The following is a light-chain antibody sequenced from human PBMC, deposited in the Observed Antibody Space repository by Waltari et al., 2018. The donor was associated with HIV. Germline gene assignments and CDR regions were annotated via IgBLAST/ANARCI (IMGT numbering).Light chain of an antibody. CDR3: IYRDGSGDHLPL. Sequence: SYELTQDPDVSVAVGQTARITCRGDSVRVYYASWYQQKPQQAPVLVNYDDNKRASEIPVRISGSRSGKTSCLTITGAQAEDEADSYYCIYRDGSGDHLPLFGGGTKVTVL. CDR1: SVRVYY. V-gene: IGLV3-19*01. J-gene: IGLJ2*01. CDR2: DDN.